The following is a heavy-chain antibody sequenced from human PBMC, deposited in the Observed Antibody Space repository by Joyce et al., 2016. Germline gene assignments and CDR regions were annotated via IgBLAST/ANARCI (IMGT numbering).Heavy chain of an antibody. CDR2: IYPNSGGT. CDR1: GYTFTGYY. J-gene: IGHJ4*02. D-gene: IGHD3-3*01. V-gene: IGHV1-2*02. Sequence: QVQLVQYGAEVKKTGASVKVSCKASGYTFTGYYLHWVRQAPGQGLGWMGSIYPNSGGTNYAQKFQGRVTMTRDTSISTAYMELSRLRSDDTAVYYCARGGYYGPYYFDYWGQGTLVTVSS. CDR3: ARGGYYGPYYFDY.